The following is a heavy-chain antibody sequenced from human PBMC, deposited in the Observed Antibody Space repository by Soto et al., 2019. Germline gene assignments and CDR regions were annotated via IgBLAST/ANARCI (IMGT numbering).Heavy chain of an antibody. CDR1: GVTLSGYA. CDR2: ISSNGVGT. D-gene: IGHD6-6*01. Sequence: EVQLAESGGGLAQPGVSLRLSWSASGVTLSGYAMDWFRHAPGKGLEYVSGISSNGVGTYYANSVQGRFTISRDNSKNTVYLQMGSLRPEDMAVYYCARRARPDFYYMDVWGKGTTVTVSS. CDR3: ARRARPDFYYMDV. J-gene: IGHJ6*03. V-gene: IGHV3-64*01.